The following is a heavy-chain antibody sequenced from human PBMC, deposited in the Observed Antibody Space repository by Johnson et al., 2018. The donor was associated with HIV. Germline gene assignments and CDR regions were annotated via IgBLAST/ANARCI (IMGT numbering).Heavy chain of an antibody. CDR3: ARAPGTAGGAFDI. Sequence: QLVESGGGLVQPGGSLRVSCAASGFTFSSFWMTWVRQAPGKGLEWVANIKQDGSEKYNVDSVKDRFTISRDNAKNSLYLQLSSLRAEDTAFYYCARAPGTAGGAFDIWGQGTMVTVSS. V-gene: IGHV3-7*01. CDR2: IKQDGSEK. CDR1: GFTFSSFW. J-gene: IGHJ3*02. D-gene: IGHD1-1*01.